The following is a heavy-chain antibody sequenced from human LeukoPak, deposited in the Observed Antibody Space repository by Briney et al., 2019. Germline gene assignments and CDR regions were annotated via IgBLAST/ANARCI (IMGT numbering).Heavy chain of an antibody. CDR1: GGSFSGYY. D-gene: IGHD3-3*01. J-gene: IGHJ4*02. CDR2: INHSGST. CDR3: ARADYDFWSGYFY. V-gene: IGHV4-34*01. Sequence: PSETLSLTCAVYGGSFSGYYWSWIRQPPGKGLEWIGEINHSGSTNYNPSLKSRVTISVDTSKNLFSLKLGSVTAADTAVYYSARADYDFWSGYFYWGQGTLVTVSS.